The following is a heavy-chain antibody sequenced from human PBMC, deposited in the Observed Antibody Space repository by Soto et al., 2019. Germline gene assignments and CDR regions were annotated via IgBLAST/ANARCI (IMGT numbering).Heavy chain of an antibody. CDR2: IYWDDDK. Sequence: QITLKESGPTLVRPTQPLTLTCTFSGFSLSSSDVGVGWIRQPPGQALEWLAVIYWDDDKRYRSSLKSRLTITKDTSKNPVVLTMTNMDAADTGTYYCAHTRYSKSSFDYWGQGTLVTVSA. CDR1: GFSLSSSDVG. CDR3: AHTRYSKSSFDY. V-gene: IGHV2-5*02. D-gene: IGHD6-6*01. J-gene: IGHJ4*02.